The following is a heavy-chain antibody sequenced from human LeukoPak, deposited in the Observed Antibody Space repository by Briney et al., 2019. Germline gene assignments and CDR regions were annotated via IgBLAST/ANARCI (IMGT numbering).Heavy chain of an antibody. D-gene: IGHD2-2*01. CDR1: GFTFSDYY. J-gene: IGHJ4*02. CDR2: ISSSGSTI. V-gene: IGHV3-11*01. CDR3: ARDLYCSSTSCPDPEPNFGY. Sequence: PGGSLRLSCAASGFTFSDYYMSWIRQAPGKGLEWVSYISSSGSTIYYAASVKGGFTISRDNAKNSLYLQMNSLRAEDTAVYYCARDLYCSSTSCPDPEPNFGYWGQGTLVTVSS.